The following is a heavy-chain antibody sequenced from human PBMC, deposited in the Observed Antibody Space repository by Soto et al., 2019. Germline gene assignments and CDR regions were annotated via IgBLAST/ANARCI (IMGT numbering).Heavy chain of an antibody. V-gene: IGHV4-34*01. D-gene: IGHD2-2*01. J-gene: IGHJ3*02. CDR2: ISHSGST. CDR1: GGSFSAYH. CDR3: ARGECSSNYCFTRWALDI. Sequence: SETLSLTCAVSGGSFSAYHWTWIRQTPGKGLEWIGEISHSGSTNYKPSLKSRVTISADPSKKQFSLNLTSLTAADSGVYYCARGECSSNYCFTRWALDIWGQGTVVTVSS.